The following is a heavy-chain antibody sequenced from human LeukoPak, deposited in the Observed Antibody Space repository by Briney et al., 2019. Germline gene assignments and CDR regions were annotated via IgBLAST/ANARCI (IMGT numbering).Heavy chain of an antibody. CDR2: MNTNSGHT. D-gene: IGHD6-19*01. CDR1: VYTFTICD. J-gene: IGHJ4*02. CDR3: SRGSSGRRDN. V-gene: IGHV1-8*01. Sequence: ASVTVSLKCCVYTFTICDINWVRQATGQGQGWVGWMNTNSGHTGYGQSFQGRITMTSDISISTAYMELSNLTSEHTAIYYCSRGSSGRRDNWGQGTLVTVSA.